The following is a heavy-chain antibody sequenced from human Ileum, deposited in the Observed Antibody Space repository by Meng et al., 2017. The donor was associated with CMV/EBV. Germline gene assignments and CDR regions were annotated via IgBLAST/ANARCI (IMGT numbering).Heavy chain of an antibody. J-gene: IGHJ5*01. CDR1: GLTFSNNY. CDR2: SHLGSRT. Sequence: GGSLRLSCAAPGLTFSNNYMRWLRQAPGKGLEWVSDSHLGSRTNYADSVKGRFTIPRDPSKNTLYLQMNSLKPEDTAVYYCAKATRITISGVVTLPGWFDTWGQGSLVTVSS. CDR3: AKATRITISGVVTLPGWFDT. D-gene: IGHD3-3*01. V-gene: IGHV3-66*02.